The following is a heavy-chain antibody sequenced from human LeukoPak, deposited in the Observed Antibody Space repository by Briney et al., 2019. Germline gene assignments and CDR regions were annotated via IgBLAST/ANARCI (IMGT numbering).Heavy chain of an antibody. V-gene: IGHV4-39*01. Sequence: PSETLSLTCTVSGGSISSSSYYWGWIRQPPGKGLEWIGSIYYSGSTYYNPSLKSRVTISVDTSKNQFSLKLSSVTAADTAVYYCARVGHSAVVAATLFSDYYYYMDVWGKGTTVTISS. D-gene: IGHD2-15*01. CDR2: IYYSGST. CDR3: ARVGHSAVVAATLFSDYYYYMDV. J-gene: IGHJ6*03. CDR1: GGSISSSSYY.